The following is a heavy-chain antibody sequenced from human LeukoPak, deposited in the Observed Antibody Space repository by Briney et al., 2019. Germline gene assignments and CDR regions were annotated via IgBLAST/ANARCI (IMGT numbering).Heavy chain of an antibody. Sequence: GGSLRLSCAASGFTFSNAWMSWVRQAPGKGLEWVGRIKSNTDAGTTDYAAPVKGRFTISRDDSKHTLYLQMNSLKTEDTAVCYCTTATMVDYWGQGALVTVSS. CDR2: IKSNTDAGTT. CDR3: TTATMVDY. J-gene: IGHJ4*02. CDR1: GFTFSNAW. D-gene: IGHD5-12*01. V-gene: IGHV3-15*01.